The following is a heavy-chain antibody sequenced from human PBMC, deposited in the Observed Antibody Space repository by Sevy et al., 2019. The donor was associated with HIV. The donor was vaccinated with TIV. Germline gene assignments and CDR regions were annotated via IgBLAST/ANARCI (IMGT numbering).Heavy chain of an antibody. CDR1: GYSISSGYY. J-gene: IGHJ6*02. V-gene: IGHV4-38-2*01. D-gene: IGHD2-21*02. CDR2: IYHSGTT. CDR3: ARASGGDKLDYYGMDV. Sequence: SETLSLTCAVSGYSISSGYYWGWIRQSPGKGLEWIGNIYHSGTTYYNPSLKRRVTISVDTSKNQFSLKLRSVTATDTAVYYCARASGGDKLDYYGMDVWGQGTTVTVSS.